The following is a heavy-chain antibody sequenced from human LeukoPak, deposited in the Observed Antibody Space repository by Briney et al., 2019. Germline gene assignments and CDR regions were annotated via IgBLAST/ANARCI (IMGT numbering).Heavy chain of an antibody. D-gene: IGHD6-19*01. CDR3: ARGAVAGTGWFDP. CDR1: GYAFTAYY. V-gene: IGHV1-2*02. J-gene: IGHJ5*02. Sequence: ASVKVSCKASGYAFTAYYMHWVRQAPGQRLEWMGWINPTSGGTNYAQKFQGRVTMTRDTSISTAYVELSRLTSDDTAVYYCARGAVAGTGWFDPWGQGTLVTVSS. CDR2: INPTSGGT.